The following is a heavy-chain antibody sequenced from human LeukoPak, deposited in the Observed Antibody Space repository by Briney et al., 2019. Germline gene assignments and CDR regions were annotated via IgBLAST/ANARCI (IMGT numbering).Heavy chain of an antibody. D-gene: IGHD4-11*01. CDR2: IRADNGDT. J-gene: IGHJ1*01. Sequence: GASVRVSCKTSGYKFLSHVISWVRQAPGQGLEWLGWIRADNGDTRFAQKFQGRFTMTTDTSTSTAHMELSSLRSDDTAVYYCARDWPTVIADFWGQGTLVTVSS. CDR3: ARDWPTVIADF. CDR1: GYKFLSHV. V-gene: IGHV1-18*04.